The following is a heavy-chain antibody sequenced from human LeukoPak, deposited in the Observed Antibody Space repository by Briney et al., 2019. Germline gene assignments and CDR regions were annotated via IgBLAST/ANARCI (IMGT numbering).Heavy chain of an antibody. CDR1: GFTFGDYG. D-gene: IGHD1-1*01. CDR3: TRVVTGTFDY. CDR2: IRSKVNGATT. V-gene: IGHV3-49*04. Sequence: GGSLRLSCTASGFTFGDYGMNWVRQAPGKGLEWVGFIRSKVNGATTEYAASVKGTFSISRDDSNSIAYLQMNSLKTEDTAVYYCTRVVTGTFDYWDQGTPVTVSS. J-gene: IGHJ4*02.